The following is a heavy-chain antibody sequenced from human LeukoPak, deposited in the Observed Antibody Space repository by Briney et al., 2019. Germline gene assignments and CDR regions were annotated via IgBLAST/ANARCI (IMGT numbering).Heavy chain of an antibody. V-gene: IGHV1-69*11. J-gene: IGHJ4*02. CDR2: IIPIIGTS. Sequence: GASVKVSCKASGGTSNIHSFNWVRQAPGQGLEWVGNIIPIIGTSNSAQRFQGRVTITADESTSTAYMELSSLRSEDTAVYYCARGYCSSGICYSMGYFDSWGQGTLVSVSS. CDR3: ARGYCSSGICYSMGYFDS. D-gene: IGHD2-8*01. CDR1: GGTSNIHS.